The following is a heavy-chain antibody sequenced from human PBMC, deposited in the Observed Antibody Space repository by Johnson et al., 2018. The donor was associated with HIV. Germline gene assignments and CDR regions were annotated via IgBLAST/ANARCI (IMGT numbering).Heavy chain of an antibody. D-gene: IGHD6-13*01. Sequence: QVQLVESGGGVVQPGRSLRLSCAASGFTFNSFGVHWVRQAPGKGLEWVAFIRDDGSNEDYADSVKGRFTISRDNSKNTLYLQMNSLRAEDTAVYYCARAKYGSSWYHAFDIWGQGTMVTVSS. V-gene: IGHV3-33*08. CDR3: ARAKYGSSWYHAFDI. CDR2: IRDDGSNE. CDR1: GFTFNSFG. J-gene: IGHJ3*02.